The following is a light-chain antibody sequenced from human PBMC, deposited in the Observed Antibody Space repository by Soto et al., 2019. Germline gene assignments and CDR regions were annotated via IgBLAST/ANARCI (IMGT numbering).Light chain of an antibody. V-gene: IGLV2-14*03. CDR3: SSYTTSNTRQIV. CDR1: SSDVGGYNY. Sequence: QPALTQPASVSGSPGQSITISCTGTSSDVGGYNYVSWYQHHPGKVPKLMIFDVSNRPSGVSNRFSGSKSGNTASLTISGLQPEDEADYYCSSYTTSNTRQIVFGTGTKVTVL. J-gene: IGLJ1*01. CDR2: DVS.